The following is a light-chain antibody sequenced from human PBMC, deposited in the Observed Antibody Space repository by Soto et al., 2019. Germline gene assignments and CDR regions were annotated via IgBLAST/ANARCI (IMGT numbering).Light chain of an antibody. V-gene: IGKV1-39*01. CDR2: EAS. Sequence: DIQMTQSPSSLSASVGDRVTITCRASQSINNYLNWYQQKPGEAPKLLIYEASKLQSGVPSRFTGSGSRTDFSLTISSLQPEDFATYHCQQSYGTPYTFGQGTKVEIK. J-gene: IGKJ2*01. CDR3: QQSYGTPYT. CDR1: QSINNY.